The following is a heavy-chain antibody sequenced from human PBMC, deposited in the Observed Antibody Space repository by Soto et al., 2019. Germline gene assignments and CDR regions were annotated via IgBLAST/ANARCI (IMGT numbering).Heavy chain of an antibody. CDR3: AKNFAPPALWFGETYAFDI. J-gene: IGHJ3*02. CDR1: GFTFSSYA. V-gene: IGHV3-23*01. D-gene: IGHD3-10*01. CDR2: ISGSGGIT. Sequence: EVQLLESGGGLVQPGGSLRLSCAASGFTFSSYAMNWVRQAPGKGLEWVSVISGSGGITYYADSVKCRFTISRDNSKNTLHLQMNSLRAEDTAVYYCAKNFAPPALWFGETYAFDIWGQGTMVTVSS.